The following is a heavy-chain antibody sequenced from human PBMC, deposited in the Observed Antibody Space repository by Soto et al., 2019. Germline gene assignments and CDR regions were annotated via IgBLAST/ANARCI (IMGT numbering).Heavy chain of an antibody. CDR3: ARDADFWSGFDI. V-gene: IGHV3-48*01. Sequence: EVQLVESGGGLVQPGGSLRLSCAASGFTFSSYSMNWVRQAPGKGLEWVSYISSSSSTIYYADSVKGRFTISRDNAKNSPYLQMNSLRAEDTAVYYCARDADFWSGFDIWGQGTMVTVSS. J-gene: IGHJ3*02. D-gene: IGHD3-3*01. CDR1: GFTFSSYS. CDR2: ISSSSSTI.